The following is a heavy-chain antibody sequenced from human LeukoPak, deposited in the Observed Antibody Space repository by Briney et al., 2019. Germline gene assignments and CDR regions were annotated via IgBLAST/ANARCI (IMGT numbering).Heavy chain of an antibody. CDR1: GGSISSYY. CDR3: ARHFAGGSNDYYYMDV. J-gene: IGHJ6*03. D-gene: IGHD3-3*02. CDR2: IYTSGST. Sequence: SETLSLTCTVSGGSISSYYWSWVRQPPGKGLEWIGYIYTSGSTNYNPSLKSRVTISVDTSKNQFFLKLSSVTAADTAVFYCARHFAGGSNDYYYMDVWGKGTTVTVSS. V-gene: IGHV4-4*09.